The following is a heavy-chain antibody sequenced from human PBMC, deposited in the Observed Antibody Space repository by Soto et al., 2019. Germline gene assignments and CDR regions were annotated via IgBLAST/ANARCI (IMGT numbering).Heavy chain of an antibody. V-gene: IGHV4-31*03. CDR1: GGSISSGGYY. Sequence: QVQLQESGPGLVKPSQTLSLTCTVSGGSISSGGYYWSWISQHPGKGLEWIGHIYYSGSTYYNPSLKSRVTISVDTSKNQFSLKLSSGTAADTAVYFCARVRYCSSTSCHRFDPWGQGTLVIVSS. J-gene: IGHJ5*02. D-gene: IGHD2-2*02. CDR2: IYYSGST. CDR3: ARVRYCSSTSCHRFDP.